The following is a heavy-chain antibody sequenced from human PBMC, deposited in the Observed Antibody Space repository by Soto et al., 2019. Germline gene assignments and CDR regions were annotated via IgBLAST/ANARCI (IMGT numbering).Heavy chain of an antibody. D-gene: IGHD6-13*01. CDR3: ARDKIEQQLVLGYYYYGMDV. CDR2: INSDGSST. V-gene: IGHV3-74*01. Sequence: GGSLSLSCEASGFTFSSYWMHWVRQAPGQGLVWVSRINSDGSSTSYADSVQGRFTISRDNARNTLYLQMNSLRAEDTAVYYCARDKIEQQLVLGYYYYGMDVWGQGTTVTVSS. CDR1: GFTFSSYW. J-gene: IGHJ6*02.